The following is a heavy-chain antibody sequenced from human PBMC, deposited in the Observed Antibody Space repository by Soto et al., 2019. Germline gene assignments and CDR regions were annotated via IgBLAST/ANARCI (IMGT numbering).Heavy chain of an antibody. V-gene: IGHV3-23*01. J-gene: IGHJ6*02. D-gene: IGHD6-6*01. CDR3: AKRELGDYGMDV. CDR1: GFTFSSYA. Sequence: EVQLLESGGGLVQPGGSLRLSCVASGFTFSSYAMSWVRQAPGKGLEWVSAITGSGGGTYYADSVKGRFTISRDNSKNTLYVQMNSLRAEDTAVYYCAKRELGDYGMDVWGQGTTVTVSS. CDR2: ITGSGGGT.